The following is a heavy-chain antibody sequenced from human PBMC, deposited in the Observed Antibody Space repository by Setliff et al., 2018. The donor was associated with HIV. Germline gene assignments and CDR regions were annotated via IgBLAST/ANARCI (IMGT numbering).Heavy chain of an antibody. CDR2: IYISGSA. Sequence: LSLTCTVSGDSINSGSYHWNWIRQPAGKGLEWIGRIYISGSANYNPSLKSRVTISVDTSKNQFSLKLSSVTAADTAIYYCAREDSSSWYSSLSFWGQGTLVTVSS. CDR3: AREDSSSWYSSLSF. J-gene: IGHJ1*01. CDR1: GDSINSGSYH. D-gene: IGHD6-13*01. V-gene: IGHV4-61*02.